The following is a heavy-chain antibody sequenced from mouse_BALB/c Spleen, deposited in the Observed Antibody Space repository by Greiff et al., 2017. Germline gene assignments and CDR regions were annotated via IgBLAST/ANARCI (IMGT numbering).Heavy chain of an antibody. Sequence: EVKLMESGGGLVQPGGSLKLSCAASGFTFSSYGMSWVRQTPDKRLELVATTNSNGGSTYYPDSVKGRFTISRDNAKNTLYLQMSSLKSEDTAMYYCARVATGSPWFAYWGQGTLVTVSA. CDR1: GFTFSSYG. V-gene: IGHV5-6-3*01. CDR2: TNSNGGST. CDR3: ARVATGSPWFAY. J-gene: IGHJ3*01. D-gene: IGHD1-1*01.